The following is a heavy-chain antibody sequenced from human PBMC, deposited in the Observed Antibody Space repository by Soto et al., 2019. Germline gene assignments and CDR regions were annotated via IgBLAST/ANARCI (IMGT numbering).Heavy chain of an antibody. V-gene: IGHV3-23*01. CDR1: GFTFSSYA. D-gene: IGHD2-21*02. Sequence: EVQLLESGGGLVQPGGSLRLSCAASGFTFSSYAMSWVRQAPGKGLEWVSGISGSGGSTYYADSVKGRFTISRDNSKNTLYRQMNSLRAEDTAVYYCAKDRVTFNWFDPWGQGTLVTVSS. CDR3: AKDRVTFNWFDP. CDR2: ISGSGGST. J-gene: IGHJ5*02.